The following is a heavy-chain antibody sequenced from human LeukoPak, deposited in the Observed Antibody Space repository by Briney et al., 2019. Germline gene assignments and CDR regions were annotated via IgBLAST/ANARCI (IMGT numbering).Heavy chain of an antibody. J-gene: IGHJ4*02. V-gene: IGHV1-2*02. D-gene: IGHD6-19*01. CDR3: ARETANSYSSAWYMR. CDR2: INPNSGGT. CDR1: GYTFTSYY. Sequence: ASVKVSCKASGYTFTSYYMHWVRQAPGQGLEWMGWINPNSGGTNHAQKFQGSVTMTRDTAISTAYMELSRLRSHDTAVYYCARETANSYSSAWYMRWGQGTLVTVSS.